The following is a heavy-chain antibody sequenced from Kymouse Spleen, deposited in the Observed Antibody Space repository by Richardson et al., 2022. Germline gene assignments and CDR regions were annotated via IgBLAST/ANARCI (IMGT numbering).Heavy chain of an antibody. CDR1: GGSFSGYY. CDR2: INHSGST. V-gene: IGHV4-34*01. J-gene: IGHJ5*02. CDR3: ARGITGNWFDP. Sequence: QVQLQQWGAGLLKPSETLSLTCAVYGGSFSGYYWSWIRQPPGKGLEWIGEINHSGSTNYNPSLKSRVTISVDTSKNQFSLKLSSVTAADTAVYYCARGITGNWFDPWGQGTLVTVSS. D-gene: IGHD1-20*01,IGHD1-7*01.